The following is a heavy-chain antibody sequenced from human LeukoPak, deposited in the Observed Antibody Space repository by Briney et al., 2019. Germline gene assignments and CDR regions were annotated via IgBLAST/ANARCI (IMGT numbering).Heavy chain of an antibody. CDR1: GFTFRRCW. Sequence: PGGSLRLSCAASGFTFRRCWMSWVRQVPGKGMEWVANIKHDESEKHYVDSVKGRFTISRDNAKNSLYLQMNRLRAEDTAVYYCARRDTPRGGKDYWGQGTLVTVSS. V-gene: IGHV3-7*01. CDR2: IKHDESEK. J-gene: IGHJ4*02. D-gene: IGHD3-16*01. CDR3: ARRDTPRGGKDY.